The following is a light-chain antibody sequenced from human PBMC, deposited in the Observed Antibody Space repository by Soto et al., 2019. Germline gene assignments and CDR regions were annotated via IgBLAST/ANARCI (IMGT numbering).Light chain of an antibody. Sequence: VLTQSPGTLSLSPGESATLSCRASQTVSITYLTWYQQKPGQAPRLLIFGASKRATGIPDRFSGSGSGRDFTLTISGLEPEDFAVYYCQQSGTSPPYTFGPGTKLDIK. CDR1: QTVSITY. V-gene: IGKV3-20*01. CDR2: GAS. CDR3: QQSGTSPPYT. J-gene: IGKJ2*01.